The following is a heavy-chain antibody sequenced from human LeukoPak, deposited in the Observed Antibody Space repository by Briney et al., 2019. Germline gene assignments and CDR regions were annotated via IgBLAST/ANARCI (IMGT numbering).Heavy chain of an antibody. V-gene: IGHV4-4*02. CDR3: ARVGAAAGTNWFDP. CDR2: IYHSGST. Sequence: PSGTLSLTCAVSGGSISSSNWWSWVRQPPGKGLEWIGEIYHSGSTNYNPSLMSRVTISVDKSKNQFSLKLSSVTAADTAVYYCARVGAAAGTNWFDPWGQGTLVTVSS. CDR1: GGSISSSNW. J-gene: IGHJ5*02. D-gene: IGHD6-13*01.